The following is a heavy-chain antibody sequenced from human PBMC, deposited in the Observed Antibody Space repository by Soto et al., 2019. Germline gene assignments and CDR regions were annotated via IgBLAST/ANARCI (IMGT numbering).Heavy chain of an antibody. D-gene: IGHD6-19*01. Sequence: PGGSLRLSCAASGFTFSSHAMSWVRQAPGKGLEWVSAISDSRGTSYYADSVKGRFTISRDSSKNTLYLQMNSLRAEDTAVYYCAKSDSSGLYHQFQHWAQGTPVTVSS. J-gene: IGHJ1*01. CDR3: AKSDSSGLYHQFQH. CDR1: GFTFSSHA. CDR2: ISDSRGTS. V-gene: IGHV3-23*01.